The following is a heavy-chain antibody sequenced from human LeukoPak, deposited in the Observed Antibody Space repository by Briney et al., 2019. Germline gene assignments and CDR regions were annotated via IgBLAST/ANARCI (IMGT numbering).Heavy chain of an antibody. Sequence: ASVKVSCKASGYTFTSYDINWVRQATGQGLEWMGWMNPNSGNTVYAQKFQGRVTMTRNTSISTAYMELSSLRSEDTAVYYCARGDYYGSGSYSAAFDIWGQGTMVTVSS. CDR2: MNPNSGNT. CDR1: GYTFTSYD. D-gene: IGHD3-10*01. J-gene: IGHJ3*02. V-gene: IGHV1-8*01. CDR3: ARGDYYGSGSYSAAFDI.